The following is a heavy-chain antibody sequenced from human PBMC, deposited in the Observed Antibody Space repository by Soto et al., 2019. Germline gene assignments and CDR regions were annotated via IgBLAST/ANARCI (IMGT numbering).Heavy chain of an antibody. J-gene: IGHJ6*02. CDR1: GGSISSYY. V-gene: IGHV4-59*12. CDR3: AREGGYSGSYYYYGMDV. CDR2: IYYSGST. Sequence: SETLSLTCTVSGGSISSYYWSWIRQPPGKGLEWIGYIYYSGSTNYNPSLKSRVTISVDTSKNQFSLKLSSVTAADTAVYYCAREGGYSGSYYYYGMDVWGQGTTVTVSS. D-gene: IGHD1-26*01.